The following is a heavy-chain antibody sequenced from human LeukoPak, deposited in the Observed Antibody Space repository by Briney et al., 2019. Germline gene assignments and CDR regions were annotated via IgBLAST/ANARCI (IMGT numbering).Heavy chain of an antibody. CDR2: IIPIFGTA. J-gene: IGHJ4*02. D-gene: IGHD3-22*01. CDR3: ARDDYYDSSVIDY. CDR1: GGTFSSYA. V-gene: IGHV1-69*06. Sequence: GASVKVSCKASGGTFSSYAISWVRQAPGQGLEWMGGIIPIFGTANYTQKFQGRVTITADKSTSTAYMELSSLRSEDTAVYYCARDDYYDSSVIDYWGQGTLVTVSS.